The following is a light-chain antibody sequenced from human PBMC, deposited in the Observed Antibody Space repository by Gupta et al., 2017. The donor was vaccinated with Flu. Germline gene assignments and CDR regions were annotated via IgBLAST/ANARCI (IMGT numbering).Light chain of an antibody. CDR1: QSVLYSSNNKNY. CDR3: QQNYSTPYS. Sequence: VMTQSPDSLAVSLGEKATINCKSSQSVLYSSNNKNYLAWYQQKPGQPPKLLIYWSSTRESGVPDLFGGSGSGKDFTLTISSLQAEDVAVYYCQQNYSTPYSFGQGTKLEIK. V-gene: IGKV4-1*01. J-gene: IGKJ2*03. CDR2: WSS.